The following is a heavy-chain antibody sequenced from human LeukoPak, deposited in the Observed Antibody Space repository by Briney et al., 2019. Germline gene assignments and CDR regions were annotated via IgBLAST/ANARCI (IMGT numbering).Heavy chain of an antibody. V-gene: IGHV4-38-2*01. CDR3: ARQGGSSSPYYHYYMDV. CDR2: IYHSGST. J-gene: IGHJ6*03. D-gene: IGHD6-13*01. Sequence: SETLSLTCAVSGYSISSGYYWGWIRQPPGKGLEWIGCIYHSGSTHYNPSLKSRLTISVDTSKNLFSLKLSSVTAADTAVYYCARQGGSSSPYYHYYMDVWGKGTTVTVSS. CDR1: GYSISSGYY.